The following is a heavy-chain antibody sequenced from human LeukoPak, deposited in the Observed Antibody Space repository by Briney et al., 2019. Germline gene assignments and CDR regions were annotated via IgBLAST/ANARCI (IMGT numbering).Heavy chain of an antibody. D-gene: IGHD3-3*01. CDR3: ARAEWSNWYFDL. V-gene: IGHV3-7*03. CDR1: GFTFSTYW. CDR2: IKQDGSEK. J-gene: IGHJ2*01. Sequence: GGSLRLSCAASGFTFSTYWMNWVRQAPGKGLEWVANIKQDGSEKYYVDSVKGRFTLSRDSAKNSLYLQMNSLRAEDTAVYYCARAEWSNWYFDLWGRGTLITVSS.